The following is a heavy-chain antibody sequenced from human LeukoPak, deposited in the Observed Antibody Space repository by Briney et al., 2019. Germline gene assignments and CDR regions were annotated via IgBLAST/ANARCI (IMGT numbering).Heavy chain of an antibody. Sequence: PGGSLRLSCAASGFTFSSYWMHWVRQAPGKGLVWVSRINSDGSSTSHADSVKGRFTISRDNAKNTLYLQMNSLRAEDTAVYYCARGGMTPLVYYFDYWGQGTLVTVSP. J-gene: IGHJ4*02. CDR1: GFTFSSYW. V-gene: IGHV3-74*01. CDR3: ARGGMTPLVYYFDY. D-gene: IGHD3-9*01. CDR2: INSDGSST.